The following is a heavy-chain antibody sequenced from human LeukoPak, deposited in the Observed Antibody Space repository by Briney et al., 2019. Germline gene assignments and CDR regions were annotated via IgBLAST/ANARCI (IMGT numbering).Heavy chain of an antibody. CDR3: SLTGYSTRGFDY. V-gene: IGHV3-23*01. D-gene: IGHD3-9*01. Sequence: GGSLRLSYAASGFTFSSYAMSWVRQAPGKGLEWVSAISGSGGSTYYADSVKGRFTISRDNSKNTLYLQMNSLRAEDTAVYYCSLTGYSTRGFDYWGQGTLVTVSS. CDR1: GFTFSSYA. CDR2: ISGSGGST. J-gene: IGHJ4*02.